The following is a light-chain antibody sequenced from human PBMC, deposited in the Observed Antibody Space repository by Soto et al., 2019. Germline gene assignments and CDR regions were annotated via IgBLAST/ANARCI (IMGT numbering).Light chain of an antibody. CDR3: AAWDDSLNGWV. CDR1: SPTVGRNA. CDR2: SND. V-gene: IGLV1-44*01. J-gene: IGLJ3*02. Sequence: QSVLTQPPSASGPPGQRATTPGLGGSPTVGRNAVNWYQQLPGTAPKLLIYSNDQRPSGVPDRFSGSGSGTSASLAISGLQSEDEADYYCAAWDDSLNGWVFGGGTKLTVL.